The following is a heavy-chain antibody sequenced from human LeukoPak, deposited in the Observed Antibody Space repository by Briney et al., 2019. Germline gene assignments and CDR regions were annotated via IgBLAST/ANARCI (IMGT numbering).Heavy chain of an antibody. CDR2: ISSSADST. D-gene: IGHD6-13*01. CDR1: GFTFSNYA. Sequence: GGSLRLSCAASGFTFSNYAMSWVRQAPGKGLEWVSAISSSADSTYYADSVEGRFTISRDNSRNTLYLQMNSLRAEDTAVYYCGKDQKVATAGFPYDYWGQGTLVTVSS. CDR3: GKDQKVATAGFPYDY. J-gene: IGHJ4*02. V-gene: IGHV3-23*01.